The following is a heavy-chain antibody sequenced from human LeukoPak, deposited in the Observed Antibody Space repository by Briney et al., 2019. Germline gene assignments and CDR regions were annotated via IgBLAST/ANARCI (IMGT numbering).Heavy chain of an antibody. V-gene: IGHV4-34*01. D-gene: IGHD4-17*01. J-gene: IGHJ4*02. CDR2: INHSGST. CDR1: GGSFSGYY. Sequence: SETLSLTCAVYGGSFSGYYWSWIRQPPGEGLEWIGEINHSGSTNYNPSLKSRVTISVDTSKNQFSMKLSSVTAADTAVYYCARKGRTVNTPPDYWGQGTLVTVSS. CDR3: ARKGRTVNTPPDY.